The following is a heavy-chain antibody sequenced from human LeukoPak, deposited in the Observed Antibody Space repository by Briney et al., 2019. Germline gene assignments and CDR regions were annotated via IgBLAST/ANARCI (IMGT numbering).Heavy chain of an antibody. V-gene: IGHV4-4*07. Sequence: SETLSLTCTVSGGSISSYYWSWIRQPAGKGLEWIGRIYTSGSTNYNPSLKSRVSMSVDTSKNQFSLKLSSVTAADTAVYYCARDLRYFDWTSEYNWFDPWGQGTLVTVSS. J-gene: IGHJ5*02. D-gene: IGHD3-9*01. CDR1: GGSISSYY. CDR3: ARDLRYFDWTSEYNWFDP. CDR2: IYTSGST.